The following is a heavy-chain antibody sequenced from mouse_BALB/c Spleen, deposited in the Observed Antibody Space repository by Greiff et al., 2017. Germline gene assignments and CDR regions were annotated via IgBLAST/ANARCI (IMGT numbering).Heavy chain of an antibody. CDR3: ARWRYGNYEAWFAY. D-gene: IGHD2-1*01. J-gene: IGHJ3*01. CDR1: GYSITSDYA. V-gene: IGHV3-2*02. CDR2: ISYSGST. Sequence: EVKVEESGPGLVKPSQSLSLTCTVTGYSITSDYAWNWIPQFPGNKLEWMGYISYSGSTSYNPSLKSRISITRDTSKNQFFLQLNSVTTEDTATYYCARWRYGNYEAWFAYWGQGTLVTVSA.